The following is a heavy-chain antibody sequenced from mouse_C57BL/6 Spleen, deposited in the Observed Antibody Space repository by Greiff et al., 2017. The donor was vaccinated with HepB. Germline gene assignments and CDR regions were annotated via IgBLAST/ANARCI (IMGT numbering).Heavy chain of an antibody. J-gene: IGHJ2*01. CDR2: INPNNGGT. CDR3: ARGNDGYSYYFDY. CDR1: GYAFTDYN. V-gene: IGHV1-18*01. Sequence: EVQLQQSGPELVKPGASVKIPCKASGYAFTDYNMDWVKQSHGKSLEWIGDINPNNGGTIYNQKFKGKATLTVDKSSSTAYMELRSLTSEDTAVYYCARGNDGYSYYFDYWGQGTTLTVSS. D-gene: IGHD2-3*01.